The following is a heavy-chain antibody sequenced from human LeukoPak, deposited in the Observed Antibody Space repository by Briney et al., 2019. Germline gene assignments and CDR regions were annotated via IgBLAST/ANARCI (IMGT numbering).Heavy chain of an antibody. D-gene: IGHD3-10*01. Sequence: FQGRVTITADESTSTAYMELSSLRSEDTAVYYCARDQGSGLLSWFDPWGQGTLVTVSS. J-gene: IGHJ5*02. CDR3: ARDQGSGLLSWFDP. V-gene: IGHV1-69*01.